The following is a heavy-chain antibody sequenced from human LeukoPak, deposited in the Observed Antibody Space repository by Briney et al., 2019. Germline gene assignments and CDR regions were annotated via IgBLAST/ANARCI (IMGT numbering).Heavy chain of an antibody. V-gene: IGHV4-59*01. D-gene: IGHD5-24*01. CDR1: GGSHSSYY. CDR3: ARGRWLQLPGYYYYCMDV. J-gene: IGHJ6*03. CDR2: IYYSGST. Sequence: PSETLSLTCTVSGGSHSSYYWSWIRQPPGKGLEWIGYIYYSGSTNYNPSLKSRVTISVDTTKNQFSLKLSSVTAADTAVYYRARGRWLQLPGYYYYCMDVWGKGSTVTISS.